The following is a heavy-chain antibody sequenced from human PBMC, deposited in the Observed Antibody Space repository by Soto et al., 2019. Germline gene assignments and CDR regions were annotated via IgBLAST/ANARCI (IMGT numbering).Heavy chain of an antibody. CDR3: ARHAPGHWFHQSVFDY. V-gene: IGHV4-39*01. CDR2: IYYSGST. J-gene: IGHJ4*02. CDR1: GGSISSSSYY. Sequence: SETLSLTCTVSGGSISSSSYYWGWIRQPPGKGLEWIGSIYYSGSTYYNPSLKSRVTISVDTSKNQFSLKLSSVTAADTAVYYCARHAPGHWFHQSVFDYWGQGTLVTVSS. D-gene: IGHD3-10*01.